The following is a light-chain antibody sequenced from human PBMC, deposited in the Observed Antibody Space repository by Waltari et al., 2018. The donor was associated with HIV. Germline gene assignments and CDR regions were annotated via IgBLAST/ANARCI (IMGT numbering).Light chain of an antibody. Sequence: DIVMTQSPDSLAVSLGEGATINCRSSQSVLYNSNNKDYLAWYQQKPGQPPKLLIYWATTRDSGVPDRFSGSGSGTDFTLNISSLQAEDVAVYYCQQYYSTITFGQGTRLEIK. CDR1: QSVLYNSNNKDY. V-gene: IGKV4-1*01. CDR2: WAT. J-gene: IGKJ5*01. CDR3: QQYYSTIT.